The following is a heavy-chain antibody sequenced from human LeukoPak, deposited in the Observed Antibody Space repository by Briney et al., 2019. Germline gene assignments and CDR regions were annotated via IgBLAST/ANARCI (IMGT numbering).Heavy chain of an antibody. CDR2: IYYSGST. J-gene: IGHJ3*02. CDR3: ARHGTGKDTMILVAAFEI. D-gene: IGHD3-22*01. CDR1: GGSISSSSYY. Sequence: PSETLSLTCTVSGGSISSSSYYWGWIRQPPGKGLEWIGSIYYSGSTYYNPSLKSRVSISVDTSKNQFSLKLSSVTAADTAVYYCARHGTGKDTMILVAAFEIWGQGTMVTVSS. V-gene: IGHV4-39*01.